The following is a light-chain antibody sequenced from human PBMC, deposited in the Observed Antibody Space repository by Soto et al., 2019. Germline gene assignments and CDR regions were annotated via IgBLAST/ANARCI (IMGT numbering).Light chain of an antibody. J-gene: IGKJ4*01. CDR2: AAS. V-gene: IGKV1-9*01. CDR1: QGISSY. CDR3: QHRA. Sequence: DIQLTQSPSFLSASVGDRVTINCRASQGISSYLAWYQQKPGKAPKLLIYAASTLQSGVPSRFSGSGSGTEFTLTISSLQPEDFATYYCQHRAFGGGTKVEIK.